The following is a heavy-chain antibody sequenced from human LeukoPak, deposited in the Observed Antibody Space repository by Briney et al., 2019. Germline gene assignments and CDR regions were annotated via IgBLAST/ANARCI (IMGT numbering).Heavy chain of an antibody. V-gene: IGHV4-59*08. Sequence: SETLSLTCTVSGGSISSYYWSWIRQPPGKGLEWIGYIYYSGSTNYNPSLKSRVTISVDTSKNQFSLKLSSVTAADTALYYCAYSGSYGHLGYWGQGIPVTVSS. D-gene: IGHD1-26*01. CDR1: GGSISSYY. J-gene: IGHJ4*02. CDR3: AYSGSYGHLGY. CDR2: IYYSGST.